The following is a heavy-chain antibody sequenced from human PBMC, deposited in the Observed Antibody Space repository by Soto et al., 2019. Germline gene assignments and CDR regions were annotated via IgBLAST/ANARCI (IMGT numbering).Heavy chain of an antibody. CDR3: VKVLARGVGVPRFYFDS. Sequence: GGSLTLSCAASGFTFSNSWMHWVRQVSGKGLEWVSRINADGTSTSYADSMKGRFTISRDNAKNTLYLHVNSLRAEDTAVYYCVKVLARGVGVPRFYFDSWGQGALVTVSS. J-gene: IGHJ4*02. V-gene: IGHV3-74*01. D-gene: IGHD2-2*01. CDR1: GFTFSNSW. CDR2: INADGTST.